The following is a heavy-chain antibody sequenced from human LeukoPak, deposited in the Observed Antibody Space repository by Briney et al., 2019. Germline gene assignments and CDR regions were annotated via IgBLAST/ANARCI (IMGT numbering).Heavy chain of an antibody. CDR2: IRYDGSNK. Sequence: PGGSLRLSCAASGFTFSSYGMHWVRQAPGKGLEWVAFIRYDGSNKYYADSVKGRFTISRDNSKNKLYLQMNSLRAEDTAVYYCAKDPPIVVVPAAMDDAFDIWGQGTMVTVSS. V-gene: IGHV3-30*02. D-gene: IGHD2-2*01. CDR3: AKDPPIVVVPAAMDDAFDI. CDR1: GFTFSSYG. J-gene: IGHJ3*02.